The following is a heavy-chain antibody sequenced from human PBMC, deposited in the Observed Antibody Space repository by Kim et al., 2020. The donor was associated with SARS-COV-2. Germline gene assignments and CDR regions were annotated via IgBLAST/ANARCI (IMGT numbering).Heavy chain of an antibody. Sequence: GGSLRLSCAASGFTFSDYYMSWIRQAPGKGLEWVSYISSSGSTIYYADSVKGRFTISRDNAKNSLYLQMNSLRAEDTAVYYCARVLPTTVTTWSWFDPWGQGTLVTVSS. CDR2: ISSSGSTI. CDR3: ARVLPTTVTTWSWFDP. CDR1: GFTFSDYY. D-gene: IGHD4-17*01. V-gene: IGHV3-11*01. J-gene: IGHJ5*02.